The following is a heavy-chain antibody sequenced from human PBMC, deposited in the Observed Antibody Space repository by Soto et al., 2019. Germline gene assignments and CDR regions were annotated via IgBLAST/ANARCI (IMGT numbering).Heavy chain of an antibody. J-gene: IGHJ2*01. Sequence: QEQLVESGGGVVRPGKSLRLSCEASGFNFTYNAMHWVRQAPGKGLEWVAVISFNGRKKFYARSVKGRFTISRDNSKNTLYLQITNLRPGDTAVYYCAREWLRRDEILTPSCNFNLWGQGTLVT. V-gene: IGHV3-30*04. CDR2: ISFNGRKK. CDR1: GFNFTYNA. D-gene: IGHD3-9*01. CDR3: AREWLRRDEILTPSCNFNL.